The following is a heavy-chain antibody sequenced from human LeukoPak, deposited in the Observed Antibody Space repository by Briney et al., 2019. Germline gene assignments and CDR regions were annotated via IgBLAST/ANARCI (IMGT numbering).Heavy chain of an antibody. CDR1: GFTFSSYW. CDR2: INSDGSST. CDR3: AREATIIAGPFDY. V-gene: IGHV3-74*01. Sequence: PGGSLRLSCAASGFTFSSYWMHWVRQAPGKGLVWVSRINSDGSSTSYADSVKGRFTISRDNAKNTLYLQMNSLRAEDTAVYYCAREATIIAGPFDYWGQGTLVTVSS. D-gene: IGHD6-13*01. J-gene: IGHJ4*02.